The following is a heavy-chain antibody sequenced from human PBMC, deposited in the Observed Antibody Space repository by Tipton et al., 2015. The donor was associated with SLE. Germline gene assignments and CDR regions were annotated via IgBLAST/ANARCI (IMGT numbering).Heavy chain of an antibody. Sequence: TLSLTCTVSGGSISSRSYYWGWIRQPPGKGLEWIASIYYSGSTNYNPSLKSRVTISVDTSKKQFSLKLSSVTAADTAVYYCARVVKGSSWYWFDPWGQGTLVTVSS. V-gene: IGHV4-39*07. D-gene: IGHD6-13*01. CDR1: GGSISSRSYY. CDR2: IYYSGST. CDR3: ARVVKGSSWYWFDP. J-gene: IGHJ5*02.